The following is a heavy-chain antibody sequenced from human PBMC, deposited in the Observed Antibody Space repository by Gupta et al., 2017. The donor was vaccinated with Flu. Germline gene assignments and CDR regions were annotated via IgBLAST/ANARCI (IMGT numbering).Heavy chain of an antibody. Sequence: APGKGLEWVGRSRNKANSYTTEYAASVKGRFTISRDDSKNSLYLQMNSLKTEDTAVYYCARVSRGVYGAFDIWGQGTMVTVSS. CDR2: SRNKANSYTT. V-gene: IGHV3-72*01. D-gene: IGHD3-10*01. CDR3: ARVSRGVYGAFDI. J-gene: IGHJ3*02.